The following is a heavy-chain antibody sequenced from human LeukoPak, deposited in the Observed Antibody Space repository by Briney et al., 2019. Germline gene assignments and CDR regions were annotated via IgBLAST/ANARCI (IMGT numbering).Heavy chain of an antibody. CDR1: GGSISSTDDY. D-gene: IGHD2-15*01. CDR2: IYYSGST. CDR3: ARPNIRYCSGGACSNDGSDY. Sequence: SETLSLTCTVSGGSISSTDDYWGWIRQPPGKGPEWIGSIYYSGSTYYNPSLKSRVTISEDPSKNQFSLKLSSVTAADTAVYYCARPNIRYCSGGACSNDGSDYWGQGTLVTVSS. J-gene: IGHJ4*02. V-gene: IGHV4-39*07.